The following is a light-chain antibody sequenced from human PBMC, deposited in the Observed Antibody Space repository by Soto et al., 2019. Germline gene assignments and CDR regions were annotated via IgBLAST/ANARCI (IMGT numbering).Light chain of an antibody. J-gene: IGKJ4*01. CDR3: QQYGSSPLT. Sequence: EIVLTHSPATLSVSPCERAALSDRASQSVSSYLAWYQQKPGQAPRLVIYGASSRATGIPDRFSGSGSGTDFTLTISRLEPEDFAVYYCQQYGSSPLTFGGGTKVDIK. CDR2: GAS. V-gene: IGKV3-20*01. CDR1: QSVSSY.